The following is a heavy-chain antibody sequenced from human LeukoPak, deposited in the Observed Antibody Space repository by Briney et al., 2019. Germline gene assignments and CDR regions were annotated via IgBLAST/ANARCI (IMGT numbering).Heavy chain of an antibody. D-gene: IGHD1-26*01. V-gene: IGHV4-59*08. CDR2: IYYSGSA. J-gene: IGHJ4*02. CDR3: ARHVLGATRDFDY. CDR1: GGSISSYY. Sequence: PSETLSLTCTVSGGSISSYYWSWIRQPPGKGLEWIGYIYYSGSANYNPSLKRRVTISIDTSNNQFSLKLSSVTAADTAVYCCARHVLGATRDFDYWGQGTLVTVSS.